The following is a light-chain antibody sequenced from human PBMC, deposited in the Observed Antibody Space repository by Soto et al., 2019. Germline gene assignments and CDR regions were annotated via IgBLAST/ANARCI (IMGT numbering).Light chain of an antibody. CDR2: DAF. V-gene: IGKV3-20*01. CDR1: QTVSKNSLGRQTFTSHS. J-gene: IGKJ4*01. Sequence: IVLTQSPDTLSLSPGERATLSCRASQTVSKNSLGRQTFTSHSLAWYQQRPGQSPRLLIYDAFTRATGTPDRFSGSGSGTDFTLTISSLEPEDFEVYYCQQYAFSPLTLGGGTKVDIK. CDR3: QQYAFSPLT.